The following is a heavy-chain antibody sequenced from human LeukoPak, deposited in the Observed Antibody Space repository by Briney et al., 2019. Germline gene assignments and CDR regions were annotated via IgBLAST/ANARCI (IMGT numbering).Heavy chain of an antibody. CDR3: AKHYVNC. CDR1: GFSFKCYA. V-gene: IGHV3-23*01. Sequence: PGGSLRLSCAASGFSFKCYAMNWVRQAPGKGLEWVLSISESGDSTHYADSVKGRFTISRDNSLNTLYLQMNGLTAEDTAVYYCAKHYVNCWGQGTLVTVSS. CDR2: ISESGDST. J-gene: IGHJ4*02. D-gene: IGHD4-17*01.